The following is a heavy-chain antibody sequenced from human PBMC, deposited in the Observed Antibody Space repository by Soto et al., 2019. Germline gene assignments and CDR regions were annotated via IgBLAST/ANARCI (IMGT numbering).Heavy chain of an antibody. V-gene: IGHV1-8*01. CDR3: ARVHSSGWYLSYYYYGMDV. J-gene: IGHJ6*02. CDR1: GYTFTSYD. Sequence: GASVKVSCKASGYTFTSYDINWVRQATGQGLEWMGWMNPNSGNTGYAQKFQGRVTMTRNTSISTAYVELSSLRSEDTAVYYCARVHSSGWYLSYYYYGMDVWGQGTTVTVSS. CDR2: MNPNSGNT. D-gene: IGHD6-19*01.